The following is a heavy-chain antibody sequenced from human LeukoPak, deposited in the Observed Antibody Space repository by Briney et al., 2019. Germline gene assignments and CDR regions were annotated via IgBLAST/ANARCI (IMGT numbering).Heavy chain of an antibody. CDR1: GYTFTGYY. D-gene: IGHD6-13*01. CDR2: INPNSGGT. V-gene: IGHV1-2*02. J-gene: IGHJ4*02. CDR3: ARTSSSWYTYFDY. Sequence: ASVKVSCRASGYTFTGYYMHWVRQAPGQGLEWMGWINPNSGGTNYAQKFQGRVTMTRDTSISTAYMELSRLRSDDTAVYYCARTSSSWYTYFDYWGQGTLVTVSS.